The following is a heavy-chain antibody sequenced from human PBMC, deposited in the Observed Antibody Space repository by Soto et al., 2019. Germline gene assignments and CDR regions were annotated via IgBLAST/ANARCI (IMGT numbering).Heavy chain of an antibody. D-gene: IGHD3-9*01. J-gene: IGHJ4*02. Sequence: EVQPLESGGGLVQPGGSLRLSCAASGFTFSSYAMSWVRQASGKGLEWVSAVSGGGGTAYPADSVKGRFTISRDNSKNTLYLQMNGLRADDTAVYYCARLGGDILTGSPLWFWGQGTLVTVSS. CDR3: ARLGGDILTGSPLWF. CDR1: GFTFSSYA. V-gene: IGHV3-23*01. CDR2: VSGGGGTA.